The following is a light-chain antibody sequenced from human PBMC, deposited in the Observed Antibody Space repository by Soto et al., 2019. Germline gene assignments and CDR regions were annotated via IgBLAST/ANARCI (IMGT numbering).Light chain of an antibody. CDR1: SSNIGTNP. Sequence: QSVLTQPPSASGTPGQRVTISCSGSSSNIGTNPVNWYQHIPGTAPKLLIYNDNQRPSGVPARFSGSRSVTSASLAISGLQSEDEADYEFAPWDDGLNGPRFGGGTKLTV. CDR3: APWDDGLNGPR. J-gene: IGLJ3*02. CDR2: NDN. V-gene: IGLV1-44*01.